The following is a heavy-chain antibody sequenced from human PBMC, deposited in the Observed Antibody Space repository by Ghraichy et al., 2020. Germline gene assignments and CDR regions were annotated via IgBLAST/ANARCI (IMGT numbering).Heavy chain of an antibody. J-gene: IGHJ4*02. CDR2: INHSGNT. CDR3: ARGFQSVDTTMVYRFDY. V-gene: IGHV4-34*01. D-gene: IGHD5-18*01. Sequence: SETLSLTCAVYGGSFGIYYWSWIRQPPGKGLEWIGEINHSGNTKYNPSLKSRVTISLDTSKNHFSLKLTSVTAADTAVYFCARGFQSVDTTMVYRFDYWGQGTPVTVSS. CDR1: GGSFGIYY.